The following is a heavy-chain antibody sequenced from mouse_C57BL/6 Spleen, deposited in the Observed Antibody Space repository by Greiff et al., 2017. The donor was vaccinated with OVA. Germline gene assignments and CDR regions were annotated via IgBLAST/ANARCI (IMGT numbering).Heavy chain of an antibody. V-gene: IGHV1-82*01. Sequence: QVQLKESGPELVKPGASVKISCKASGYAFSSSWMNWVKQRPGKGLEWIGRIYPGDGDTNYNGKFKGKATLTADKSSSTAYMQLSSLTSEDSAVYFCARIDYYGIAMDYWGQGTSVTVSS. CDR1: GYAFSSSW. J-gene: IGHJ4*01. D-gene: IGHD1-1*01. CDR2: IYPGDGDT. CDR3: ARIDYYGIAMDY.